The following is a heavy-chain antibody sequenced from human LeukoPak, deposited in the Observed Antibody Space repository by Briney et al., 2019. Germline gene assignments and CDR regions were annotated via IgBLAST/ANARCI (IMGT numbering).Heavy chain of an antibody. CDR1: GYTFTSHD. V-gene: IGHV1-8*01. J-gene: IGHJ4*02. CDR3: VRTPPNWGFDY. D-gene: IGHD7-27*01. Sequence: ASVKVSCKASGYTFTSHDINWVRQATGQGLEWMGWVSPNSGDTGYAQKFQGRVTMTSDSSISTAYMELSSLRSEDTAIYYCVRTPPNWGFDYWGQGTLVTVSS. CDR2: VSPNSGDT.